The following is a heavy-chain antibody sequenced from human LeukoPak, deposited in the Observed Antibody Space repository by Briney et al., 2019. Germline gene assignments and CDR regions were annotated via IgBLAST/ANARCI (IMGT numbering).Heavy chain of an antibody. Sequence: SETLSLTCTVSGGSISSYYRSWIRQPPGKGLEWIGYIYYSGSTNYNPSLKSRVTISVDTSKNQFSLKLSSVTAADTAVYYCARVITMVRGVEYYYYYYMDVWGKGTTVIISS. CDR1: GGSISSYY. CDR2: IYYSGST. CDR3: ARVITMVRGVEYYYYYYMDV. V-gene: IGHV4-59*01. J-gene: IGHJ6*03. D-gene: IGHD3-10*01.